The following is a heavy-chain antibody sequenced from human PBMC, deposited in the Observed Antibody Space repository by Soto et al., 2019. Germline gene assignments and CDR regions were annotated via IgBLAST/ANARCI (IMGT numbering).Heavy chain of an antibody. Sequence: IFSVHWFLKSPGKGLEWISYISSSGSTKYYADSAKGRFTISRDNAKNSLNLQMNSLRAEDTAVYYCARAFLWIDSWGQGALVTVSS. D-gene: IGHD2-21*01. CDR1: IFS. J-gene: IGHJ4*02. CDR2: ISSSGSTK. V-gene: IGHV3-48*01. CDR3: ARAFLWIDS.